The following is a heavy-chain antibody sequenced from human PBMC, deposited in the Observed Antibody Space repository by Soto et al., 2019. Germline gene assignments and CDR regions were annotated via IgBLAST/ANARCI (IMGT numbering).Heavy chain of an antibody. J-gene: IGHJ6*02. CDR2: ISGSGGDT. V-gene: IGHV3-23*01. CDR3: AKSPNRGYYSQIPAASYYYGMAV. Sequence: GGSLRLSCAASGFTLSNYAMSWVRQAPGKGLEWVSVISGSGGDTHYADSGKGRFTISRDNSKNTLYLQMNSLRAEDTALYYSAKSPNRGYYSQIPAASYYYGMAVWGQGTTVTVSS. D-gene: IGHD3-22*01. CDR1: GFTLSNYA.